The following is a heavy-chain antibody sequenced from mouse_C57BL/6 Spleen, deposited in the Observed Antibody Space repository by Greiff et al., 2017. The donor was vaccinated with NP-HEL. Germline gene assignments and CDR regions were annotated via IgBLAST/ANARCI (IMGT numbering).Heavy chain of an antibody. J-gene: IGHJ2*01. CDR1: GSAFSRYW. V-gene: IGHV1-80*01. CDR2: IYPGDGAT. Sequence: QVQLQQSGAELVKPGASVKISCKASGSAFSRYWMNWVKQRPGKGLEWIGQIYPGDGATNYNGKFKGKATLTADKSSSTAYMQLSSLTSEDSAVYFCARQRYYFDYWGQGTTLTVSS. CDR3: ARQRYYFDY.